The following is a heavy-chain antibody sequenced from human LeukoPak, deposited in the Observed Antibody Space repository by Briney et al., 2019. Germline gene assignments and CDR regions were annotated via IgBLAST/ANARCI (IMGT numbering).Heavy chain of an antibody. D-gene: IGHD3-10*01. CDR3: ARTVSVALRAYYMDV. Sequence: GESLQISCKGSGYSFTSYWIGWVRQLPGKGLEWMGIIYPGDSDTRYSPSFQGQVTISADKSISTAYLQWSSLKASDTAMYYCARTVSVALRAYYMDVWGKGTTVTVSS. V-gene: IGHV5-51*01. J-gene: IGHJ6*03. CDR1: GYSFTSYW. CDR2: IYPGDSDT.